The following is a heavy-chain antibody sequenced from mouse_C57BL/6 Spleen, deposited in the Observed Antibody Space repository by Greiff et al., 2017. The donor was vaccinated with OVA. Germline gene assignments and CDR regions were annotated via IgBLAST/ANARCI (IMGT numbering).Heavy chain of an antibody. CDR3: ARGGLYSNYAMDY. Sequence: EVKLMESGGGLVKPGGSLKLSCAASGFTFSSYAMSWVRQTPEKRLEWVATISDGGSYTYYPDNVKGRFTISRDNAKNNLYLQMSHLKSEDTAMYYCARGGLYSNYAMDYWGQGTSVTVSS. J-gene: IGHJ4*01. CDR1: GFTFSSYA. CDR2: ISDGGSYT. V-gene: IGHV5-4*03. D-gene: IGHD2-5*01.